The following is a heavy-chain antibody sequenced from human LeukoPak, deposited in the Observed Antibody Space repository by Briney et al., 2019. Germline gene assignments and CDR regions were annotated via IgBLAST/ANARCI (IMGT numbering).Heavy chain of an antibody. D-gene: IGHD6-13*01. CDR2: IKQDGSEK. Sequence: GGSLRLSCAASGFTFSSYWMNWVRQARGKGLEWVANIKQDGSEKYYVDSVKGRFTISRDNAKNSLYLQMNSLRAEDTAVYYCARLGGGHSSSWYDPFDIWGQGTMVTVSS. CDR1: GFTFSSYW. J-gene: IGHJ3*02. V-gene: IGHV3-7*01. CDR3: ARLGGGHSSSWYDPFDI.